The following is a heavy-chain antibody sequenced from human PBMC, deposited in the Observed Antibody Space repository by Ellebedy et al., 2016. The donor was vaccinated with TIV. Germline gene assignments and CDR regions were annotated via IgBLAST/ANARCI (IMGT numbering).Heavy chain of an antibody. CDR3: ARRGSYGDYAVEVNSWFDS. J-gene: IGHJ5*01. CDR2: ISSDSSTT. Sequence: GESLKISCVASGFSFNYYNMNWVRQAPGRGLEWVSYISSDSSTTDYADSVRGRCSISRDNAKNELYLQMKSLRVEDTAVYYCARRGSYGDYAVEVNSWFDSWGQGTPVTVSP. CDR1: GFSFNYYN. D-gene: IGHD4-17*01. V-gene: IGHV3-48*04.